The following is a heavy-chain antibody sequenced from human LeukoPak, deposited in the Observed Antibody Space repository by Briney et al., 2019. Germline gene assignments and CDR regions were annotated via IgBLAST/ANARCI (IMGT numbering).Heavy chain of an antibody. CDR1: DGSFSKYY. CDR3: ARAGDYYVSGSYLGY. V-gene: IGHV4-34*01. D-gene: IGHD3-10*01. J-gene: IGHJ4*02. Sequence: SETLSLTCAVFDGSFSKYYWSWVRQPPGRGLEWIGELNHSGAPNYNPSLKSRVTISVDTSKNQFSLTLSSVTAADAAVYYCARAGDYYVSGSYLGYWCQGTLVTVSS. CDR2: LNHSGAP.